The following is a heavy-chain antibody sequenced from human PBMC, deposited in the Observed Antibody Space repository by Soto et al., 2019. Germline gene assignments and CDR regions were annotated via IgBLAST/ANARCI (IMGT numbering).Heavy chain of an antibody. CDR1: GGSVRAPDW. J-gene: IGHJ5*01. CDR3: ASVRQGCSATNCYFSP. D-gene: IGHD2-2*01. Sequence: QVHLQESGPGLVAPSGTLSLTCTLSGGSVRAPDWWNWVRQSPDKGLEWVAEVHISGHSNYNPSPRSRVRLSIDSSKNQLYLNSNSVTAADTAIYYCASVRQGCSATNCYFSPLGQGTQVTISS. V-gene: IGHV4-4*02. CDR2: VHISGHS.